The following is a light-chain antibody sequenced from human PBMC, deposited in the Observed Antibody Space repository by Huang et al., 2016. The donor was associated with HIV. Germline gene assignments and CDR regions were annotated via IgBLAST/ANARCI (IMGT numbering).Light chain of an antibody. Sequence: DIQMTQSPSSLSASVGDRVTITCRASQSITTYLNWYQQRPGKAPNLLIYGASHLQTGVPSRFSGSGSGTDFTLTISNLQPEDFAAYFCQQRGNWQLTFGGGTKVEIK. J-gene: IGKJ4*01. CDR2: GAS. CDR1: QSITTY. V-gene: IGKV1-39*01. CDR3: QQRGNWQLT.